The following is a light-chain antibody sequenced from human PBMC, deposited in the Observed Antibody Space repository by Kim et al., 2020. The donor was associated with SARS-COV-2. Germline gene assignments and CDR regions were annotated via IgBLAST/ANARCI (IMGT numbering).Light chain of an antibody. CDR3: NSRDSSGNHLV. J-gene: IGLJ1*01. CDR2: GKN. V-gene: IGLV3-19*01. Sequence: ALGQTVRNTCQGDSLRRYYASWYQQKPGQAPVLVIYGKNNRPSGIPDRFSGSSSGNTASLTITGAQAEDEADYYCNSRDSSGNHLVFGTGTKVTVL. CDR1: SLRRYY.